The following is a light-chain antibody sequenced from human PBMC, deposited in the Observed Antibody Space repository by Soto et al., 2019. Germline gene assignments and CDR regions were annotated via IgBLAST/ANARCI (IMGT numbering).Light chain of an antibody. CDR1: SSDIGTNY. CDR3: AAWDDSLSGFYV. Sequence: QSALTQPPSASVTPGLMITISCSGSSSDIGTNYVYWYQQLPGTAPKLLIYRNNQRPSGVPDRFSGSKSGTSASLAISGLRSEDEADYHCAAWDDSLSGFYVFGTGTQLTV. V-gene: IGLV1-47*01. CDR2: RNN. J-gene: IGLJ1*01.